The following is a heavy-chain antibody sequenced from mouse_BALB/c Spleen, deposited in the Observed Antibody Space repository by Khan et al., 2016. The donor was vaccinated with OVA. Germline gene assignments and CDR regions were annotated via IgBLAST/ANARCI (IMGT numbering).Heavy chain of an antibody. Sequence: VQLQQSGAELVRPGALVKLSCKASGFNIKDSYIHWVKQRPEQGLEWIGWIDPENGETVYDPKFQGKAIITADTSSNTAYLHLSSLTSEDTAVYYGASSGYPAWFAYWGQGALVTVSS. CDR1: GFNIKDSY. V-gene: IGHV14-1*02. J-gene: IGHJ3*01. CDR3: ASSGYPAWFAY. CDR2: IDPENGET.